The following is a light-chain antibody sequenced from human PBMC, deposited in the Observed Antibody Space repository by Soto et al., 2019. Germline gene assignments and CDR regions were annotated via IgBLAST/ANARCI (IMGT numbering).Light chain of an antibody. CDR1: QSVSSN. Sequence: EIVLTQSPATLSLSPGERATLSCRASQSVSSNLAWYQQKPGQAPRLLIYDASNRATGIPARFSGSGSGTDFTLTISSLEPEDFAVYYCQQRSNWPITFGQGTLLEI. V-gene: IGKV3-11*01. CDR3: QQRSNWPIT. J-gene: IGKJ5*01. CDR2: DAS.